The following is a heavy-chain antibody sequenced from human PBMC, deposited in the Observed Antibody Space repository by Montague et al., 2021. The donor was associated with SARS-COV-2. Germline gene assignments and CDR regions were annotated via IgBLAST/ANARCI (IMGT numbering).Heavy chain of an antibody. Sequence: SETLSLTCAVYGGSFSGYYWSWIRQPPGKGLEWIGEISHSGSTNYNPSLKSRVTISIDTSKNQFSLKLSSVTAPDTAVYYCARFAYRLLSIASYYGMDVWGQGTTVTVSS. D-gene: IGHD2-2*01. CDR1: GGSFSGYY. CDR2: ISHSGST. CDR3: ARFAYRLLSIASYYGMDV. J-gene: IGHJ6*02. V-gene: IGHV4-34*01.